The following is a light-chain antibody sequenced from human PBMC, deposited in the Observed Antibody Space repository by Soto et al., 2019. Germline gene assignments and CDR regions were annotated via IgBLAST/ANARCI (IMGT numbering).Light chain of an antibody. V-gene: IGKV3-15*01. CDR1: QSVSSN. CDR3: QQYNNLQYT. CDR2: GAS. J-gene: IGKJ2*01. Sequence: EIVMTQSPATLSVSPGERATLSCRASQSVSSNLAWYQQKPGQAPRLLIYGASTRATGISARFSGSGSGTEFTLTISSLQSEDFAVYYCQQYNNLQYTFAQGTKLEIK.